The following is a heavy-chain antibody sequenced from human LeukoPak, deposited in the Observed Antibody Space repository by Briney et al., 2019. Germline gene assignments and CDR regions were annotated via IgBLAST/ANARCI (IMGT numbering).Heavy chain of an antibody. CDR3: ARALEYSSSTYFDY. D-gene: IGHD6-6*01. CDR2: IYYSGNT. CDR1: GGSISLYY. J-gene: IGHJ4*02. Sequence: SETLSLTCTVSGGSISLYYWSWIRQPPGEGLEWIGYIYYSGNTNYNPSLKSRVTISVDTSKNEFSLKLSSVTAADTAVYYCARALEYSSSTYFDYWGQGTLVTVSS. V-gene: IGHV4-59*08.